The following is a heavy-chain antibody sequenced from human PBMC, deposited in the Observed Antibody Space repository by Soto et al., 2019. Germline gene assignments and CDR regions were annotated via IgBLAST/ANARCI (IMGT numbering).Heavy chain of an antibody. V-gene: IGHV3-21*01. CDR1: GFTFSSYS. Sequence: GGSLRLSCAASGFTFSSYSMNWVRQAPGKGLEWVSSISSSSSYIYYADSVKGRFTISRDNTKNSLYLQMNSLRAEDTAVYYCASLVVPAAPPSLSDAFDIWGQGTMVTVSS. CDR3: ASLVVPAAPPSLSDAFDI. D-gene: IGHD2-2*01. J-gene: IGHJ3*02. CDR2: ISSSSSYI.